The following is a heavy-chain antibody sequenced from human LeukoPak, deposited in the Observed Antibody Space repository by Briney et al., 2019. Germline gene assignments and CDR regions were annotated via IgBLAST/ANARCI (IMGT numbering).Heavy chain of an antibody. CDR3: ARLGHNSASDS. J-gene: IGHJ5*01. CDR1: GFTFSTFA. Sequence: GGSLRLSCAASGFTFSTFAANWARQAPGKGLEWVSAISAGGAGTYYADSVKGRFTISRDNPQSILYLQMHSLRAEDTAIYYCARLGHNSASDSWGQGTLVTVSS. CDR2: ISAGGAGT. V-gene: IGHV3-23*01. D-gene: IGHD6-25*01.